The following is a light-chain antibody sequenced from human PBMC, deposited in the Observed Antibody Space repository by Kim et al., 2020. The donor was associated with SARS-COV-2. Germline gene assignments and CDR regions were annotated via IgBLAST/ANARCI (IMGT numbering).Light chain of an antibody. CDR2: QDS. V-gene: IGLV3-1*01. Sequence: SYELTPPPSVSVSPGQTASITCSGDKLGDKYACWYQQKPGQSPILVIYQDSKRPSGIPERFSGSNSGNTATLIISGTQAMDEADYYCQAWDSSVVFGGGT. CDR1: KLGDKY. J-gene: IGLJ2*01. CDR3: QAWDSSVV.